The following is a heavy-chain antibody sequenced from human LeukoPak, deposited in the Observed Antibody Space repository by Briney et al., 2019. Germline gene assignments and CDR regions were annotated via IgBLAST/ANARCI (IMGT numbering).Heavy chain of an antibody. Sequence: ASVKVSCKASGYTFTSYYMHWVRQAPGQGLEWMGIINPSGGSPTYAQKFQGRVTMTRDTSTSTVYMELSSLRSEDTAVYYCARPGGYYGSGSYLDYWGQGTLVTVSS. V-gene: IGHV1-46*01. CDR2: INPSGGSP. J-gene: IGHJ4*02. CDR3: ARPGGYYGSGSYLDY. CDR1: GYTFTSYY. D-gene: IGHD3-10*01.